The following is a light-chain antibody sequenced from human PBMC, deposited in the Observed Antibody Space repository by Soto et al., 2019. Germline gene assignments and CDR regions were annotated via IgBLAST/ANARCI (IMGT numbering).Light chain of an antibody. CDR1: SSDVGSYNL. V-gene: IGLV2-23*01. J-gene: IGLJ3*02. CDR2: EGS. Sequence: QSALTQPASVSGSPGQSITISCTGTSSDVGSYNLVSWYQQHPGKAPKLMIYEGSKRPSGVSNRSSGSKSGNTASLTISGLQAEDEADYYCCSYAGSSTGWVFGGGTKLTVL. CDR3: CSYAGSSTGWV.